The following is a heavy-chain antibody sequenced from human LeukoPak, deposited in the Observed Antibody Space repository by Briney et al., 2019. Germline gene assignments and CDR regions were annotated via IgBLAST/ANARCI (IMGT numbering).Heavy chain of an antibody. J-gene: IGHJ3*02. V-gene: IGHV4-59*01. Sequence: PSETLSLTCTVSGGSISSYYWSWIRQPPGKGLEWIGYIYYSGSTNYNPPLKSRVTISVDTSKNQFSLQLSSVTAADTAVYYCARGRSGYDPGAFDIWGQGTMVTVSS. CDR2: IYYSGST. CDR3: ARGRSGYDPGAFDI. CDR1: GGSISSYY. D-gene: IGHD5-12*01.